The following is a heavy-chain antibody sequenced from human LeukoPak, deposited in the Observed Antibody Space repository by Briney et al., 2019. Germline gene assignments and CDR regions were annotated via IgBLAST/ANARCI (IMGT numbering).Heavy chain of an antibody. D-gene: IGHD5-12*01. J-gene: IGHJ4*02. CDR2: IYPGDSDT. CDR1: GYRFAGYW. Sequence: TGESLKISCKGSGYRFAGYWIGWVRQMPGKGLEWMGIIYPGDSDTRYSPSFQGQVTISADKSISTAYLQWSSLKASDTAMYYCARRPISGYDFDYWGQGTLVTVSS. CDR3: ARRPISGYDFDY. V-gene: IGHV5-51*01.